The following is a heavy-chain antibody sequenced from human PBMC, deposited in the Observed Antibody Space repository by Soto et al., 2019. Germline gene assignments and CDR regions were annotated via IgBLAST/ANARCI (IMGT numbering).Heavy chain of an antibody. V-gene: IGHV3-53*01. CDR1: GFTVSPIY. D-gene: IGHD6-13*01. Sequence: GGSLRLSCVASGFTVSPIYMSWVRQAPGKGLEWVSIIYTGGGTYYADSVEGRFTISRGDSKNTLYLQMNSLRAEDTAVYYCARAGGITTPGTFDYWGQGTLVTVSS. CDR3: ARAGGITTPGTFDY. CDR2: IYTGGGT. J-gene: IGHJ4*02.